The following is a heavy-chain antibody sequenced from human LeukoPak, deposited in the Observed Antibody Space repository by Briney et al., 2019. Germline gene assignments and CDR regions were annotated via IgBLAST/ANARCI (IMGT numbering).Heavy chain of an antibody. D-gene: IGHD6-6*01. V-gene: IGHV1-3*01. CDR2: INAGNGNT. Sequence: ASVKVSCKASGYTFISYAMHWVRQAPGQRLEWMGWINAGNGNTRYSRKFQGRVTITRDTSASTAYMELSSLRSEDTAVYYCARGSIAARGYFDYWGQGTLVTVSS. CDR3: ARGSIAARGYFDY. J-gene: IGHJ4*02. CDR1: GYTFISYA.